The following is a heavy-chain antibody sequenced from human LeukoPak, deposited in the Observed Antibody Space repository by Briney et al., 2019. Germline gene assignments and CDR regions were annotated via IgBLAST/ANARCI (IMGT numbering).Heavy chain of an antibody. CDR2: IILETDGGTT. CDR1: GFTFSNTW. V-gene: IGHV3-15*01. D-gene: IGHD2-21*02. Sequence: PGGSLRLSCAASGFTFSNTWLSWVRHAPGKGRGWVGRIILETDGGTTDYAALAKRSFTMSRASSKKTLYLQMNSPPTEPTAVYYCTAVVDGVVVVTADCYFDYWGQGTLVTVSS. J-gene: IGHJ4*02. CDR3: TAVVDGVVVVTADCYFDY.